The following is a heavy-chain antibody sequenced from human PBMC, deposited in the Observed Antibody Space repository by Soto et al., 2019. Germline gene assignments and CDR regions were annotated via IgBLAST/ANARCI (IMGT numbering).Heavy chain of an antibody. CDR1: GGSISSGGYY. CDR3: ARGGGSYRYTLGLRAFDI. CDR2: IYYSGST. J-gene: IGHJ3*02. D-gene: IGHD3-16*02. Sequence: QVQLQESGPGLVKPSQTLSLTCTVSGGSISSGGYYWSWIRQHPGKGLEWIGYIYYSGSTYYNPSLKSRVTLSVDPSKNQFALKLSSVTAADTAVYYCARGGGSYRYTLGLRAFDIWGQGTMVTVSS. V-gene: IGHV4-31*03.